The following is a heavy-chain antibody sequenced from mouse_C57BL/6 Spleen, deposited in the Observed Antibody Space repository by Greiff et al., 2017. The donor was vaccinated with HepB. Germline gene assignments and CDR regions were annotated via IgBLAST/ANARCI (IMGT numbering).Heavy chain of an antibody. Sequence: VQLQQPGAELVRPGTSVKLSCKASGYTFTSYWMHWVKQRPGQGLEWIGVIDPSDSYTNYHQKFKGKATLTVDTSSSTAYMQLSSLTSEDSAVYYCAREGWGNSHGYFDVWGTGTTVTVSS. D-gene: IGHD2-1*01. J-gene: IGHJ1*03. CDR1: GYTFTSYW. CDR2: IDPSDSYT. V-gene: IGHV1-59*01. CDR3: AREGWGNSHGYFDV.